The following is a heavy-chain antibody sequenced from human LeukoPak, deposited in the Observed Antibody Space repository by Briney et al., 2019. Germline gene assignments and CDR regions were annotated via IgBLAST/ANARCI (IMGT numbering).Heavy chain of an antibody. V-gene: IGHV3-23*01. CDR3: AKPRSGRGFYYYMDV. CDR1: VCTYSIYA. D-gene: IGHD1-26*01. J-gene: IGHJ6*03. CDR2: ISGSGESS. Sequence: GWSLRLSCATSVCTYSIYAMRLGGQALGIGLVLVFIISGSGESSDYADSAKGRFTISRDNSNNMLYLHMNSLRAEDTAVYYCAKPRSGRGFYYYMDVWGKGTMVAVSS.